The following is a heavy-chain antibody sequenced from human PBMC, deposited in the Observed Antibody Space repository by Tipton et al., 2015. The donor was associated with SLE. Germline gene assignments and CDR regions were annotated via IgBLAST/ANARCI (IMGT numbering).Heavy chain of an antibody. CDR1: GFTFSSYS. D-gene: IGHD5-18*01. CDR2: ISSSSSYI. Sequence: GSLRLSCAASGFTFSSYSMNWVRQAPGKGLEWVSSISSSSSYIYYADSVKGRFTISRDNAKNSLYLQMNSLRAEDTAVYYCARDRTAMAGGDYWGQGTLVTVSS. J-gene: IGHJ4*02. V-gene: IGHV3-21*01. CDR3: ARDRTAMAGGDY.